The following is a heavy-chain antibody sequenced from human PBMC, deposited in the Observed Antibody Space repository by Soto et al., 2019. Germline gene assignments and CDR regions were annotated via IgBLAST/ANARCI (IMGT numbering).Heavy chain of an antibody. CDR3: ARCLHPSSIAARPSQTYYFYGMDV. Sequence: ASVQVYCKASGGTFRSYDISWVRQAPGQGLEWMGGIIPIFGTANYAQKFQGRVTITADESTSTAYMELSSLRSEDTAVYYCARCLHPSSIAARPSQTYYFYGMDVWGQGTTVTVSS. CDR1: GGTFRSYD. CDR2: IIPIFGTA. J-gene: IGHJ6*02. V-gene: IGHV1-69*13. D-gene: IGHD6-6*01.